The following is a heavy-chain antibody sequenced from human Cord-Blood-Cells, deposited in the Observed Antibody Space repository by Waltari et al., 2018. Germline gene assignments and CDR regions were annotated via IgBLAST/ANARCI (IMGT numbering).Heavy chain of an antibody. Sequence: EVQLVESGVGLVQPGGSLRLSCAASGFTCSSYWMSWVRQAPVKGLEWVANIKQDCSEKYYVDSVKGRFTISRDNAKNSLYLQMNSLRAEDTAVYYCARDEWELLYFQHWGQGTLVTVSS. D-gene: IGHD1-26*01. CDR1: GFTCSSYW. CDR2: IKQDCSEK. V-gene: IGHV3-7*01. J-gene: IGHJ1*01. CDR3: ARDEWELLYFQH.